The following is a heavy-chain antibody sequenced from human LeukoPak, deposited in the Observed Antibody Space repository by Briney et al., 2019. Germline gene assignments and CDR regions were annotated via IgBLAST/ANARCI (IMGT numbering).Heavy chain of an antibody. J-gene: IGHJ4*02. CDR2: ISGSGGST. D-gene: IGHD3-22*01. V-gene: IGHV3-23*01. CDR3: AKGLYYYDSSGYPLRD. CDR1: GFTFSSYA. Sequence: GGSLRLSCAASGFTFSSYAMSWVRQAPGKGLEWVSAISGSGGSTYYADSVKGRFTISRDNSKNTLYLQMNSLRAEDTAVYYCAKGLYYYDSSGYPLRDWGQGTLVTVSS.